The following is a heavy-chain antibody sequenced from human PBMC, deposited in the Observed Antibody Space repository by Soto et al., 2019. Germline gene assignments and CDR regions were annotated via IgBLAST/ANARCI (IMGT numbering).Heavy chain of an antibody. J-gene: IGHJ6*02. Sequence: GGSLRLSCAASGFTFSSYAMHWVRQAPGKGLEWVAVISYDGSNKYYADSVKGRFTISRDNSKNTLYLQMKSLRAEDTAVYYCARDPPATRHGMDVWGQGTTVTVSS. CDR1: GFTFSSYA. CDR2: ISYDGSNK. V-gene: IGHV3-30-3*01. CDR3: ARDPPATRHGMDV.